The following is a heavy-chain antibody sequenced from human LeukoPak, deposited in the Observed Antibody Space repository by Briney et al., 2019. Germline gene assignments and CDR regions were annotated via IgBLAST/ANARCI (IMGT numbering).Heavy chain of an antibody. CDR3: AKGFRGSSGSNWFDP. J-gene: IGHJ5*02. Sequence: GGSLRLSCAASGFTFSSYGMHWVRQAPGKGLEWVAFIRYDGSNKYYADSVKGRFTISRDNSKNTLYLQTNSLRAEDTAVYYCAKGFRGSSGSNWFDPWGQGTLVTVSS. CDR1: GFTFSSYG. CDR2: IRYDGSNK. V-gene: IGHV3-30*02. D-gene: IGHD3-10*01.